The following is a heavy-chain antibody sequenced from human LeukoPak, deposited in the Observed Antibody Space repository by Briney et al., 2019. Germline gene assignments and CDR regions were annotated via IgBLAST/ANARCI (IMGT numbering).Heavy chain of an antibody. CDR3: ARDLNYYDSSGYHTIDY. J-gene: IGHJ4*02. D-gene: IGHD3-22*01. CDR1: GYTFTGYY. CDR2: INPNSGGT. Sequence: ASVKVSCKASGYTFTGYYMHWVRQAPGQGLEWMGWINPNSGGTNYAQKFQGRVTMTRDTSISTAYMELSRLRSDDTAVYYCARDLNYYDSSGYHTIDYWGQGTLVTVSS. V-gene: IGHV1-2*02.